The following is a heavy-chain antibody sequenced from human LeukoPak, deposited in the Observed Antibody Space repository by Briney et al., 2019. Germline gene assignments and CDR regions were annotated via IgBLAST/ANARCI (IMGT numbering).Heavy chain of an antibody. D-gene: IGHD3-16*01. CDR2: IWYDGSNK. Sequence: GRSLRLSCAASGFTFSSYGMHWVRQAPGKGLEWVAVIWYDGSNKYYADSVKGRFTISRDNSKNTLYLQMNSLRAEDTAVYYCARDNIMGVYYYYYGMDVWGQGTTVTVSS. V-gene: IGHV3-33*01. J-gene: IGHJ6*02. CDR1: GFTFSSYG. CDR3: ARDNIMGVYYYYYGMDV.